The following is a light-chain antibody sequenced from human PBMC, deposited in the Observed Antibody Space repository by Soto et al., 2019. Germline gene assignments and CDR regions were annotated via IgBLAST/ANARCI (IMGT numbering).Light chain of an antibody. CDR3: RQEYGYSLT. J-gene: IGKJ1*01. Sequence: AILLTQSPAAVSVSPGDRVTITCRASQGIRSYLAWYQQKPGKAPKLLIHAASTCQSGAPSRFSRSGSGTDFSLTIISLLAHDVSTVYYRQEYGYSLTFGQGTKVDIK. V-gene: IGKV1-8*01. CDR2: AAS. CDR1: QGIRSY.